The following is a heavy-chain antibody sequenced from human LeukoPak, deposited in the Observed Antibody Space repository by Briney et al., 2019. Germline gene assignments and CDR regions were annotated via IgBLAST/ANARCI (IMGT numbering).Heavy chain of an antibody. V-gene: IGHV1-2*02. J-gene: IGHJ4*02. Sequence: ASVKVSCKASGYTFTGYYMHWVRQAPGQGLEWMGWINPNSGGTNYAQKFQGRVTMTRDTSISTAYMELSRLRSDDTAVYYGARDLVAVAAIDYWGQGTLVTVSS. CDR1: GYTFTGYY. CDR2: INPNSGGT. D-gene: IGHD6-19*01. CDR3: ARDLVAVAAIDY.